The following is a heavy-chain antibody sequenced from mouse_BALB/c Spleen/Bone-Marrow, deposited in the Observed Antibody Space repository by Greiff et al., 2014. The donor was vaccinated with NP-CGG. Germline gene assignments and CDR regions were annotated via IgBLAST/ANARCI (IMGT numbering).Heavy chain of an antibody. CDR2: IYPGDGDT. V-gene: IGHV1-80*01. Sequence: VQLQQSGAELVRPGASVKISCKASGYAFSSYGMNWVKQRPGQGLEWIGQIYPGDGDTNYNGKFKGRSTMSRDKSYSTAYMQISSLTSEDSAMYYCARQRRWSLDYWGQGTTLTVSS. CDR3: ARQRRWSLDY. J-gene: IGHJ2*01. D-gene: IGHD2-3*01. CDR1: GYAFSSYG.